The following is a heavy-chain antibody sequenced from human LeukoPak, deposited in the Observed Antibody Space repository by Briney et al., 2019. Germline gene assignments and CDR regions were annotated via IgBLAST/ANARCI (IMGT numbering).Heavy chain of an antibody. Sequence: PGGSLRLSCAASGFTFSSCAMTWVRQAPGKGLEWVSTISDSGGNTYYADSVKGRVTISRDNSKNTLYLQMNSLRAEDTAVYYCAKGSLHPGIFDYWGQGTPVTVSS. CDR2: ISDSGGNT. V-gene: IGHV3-23*01. CDR3: AKGSLHPGIFDY. CDR1: GFTFSSCA. J-gene: IGHJ4*02.